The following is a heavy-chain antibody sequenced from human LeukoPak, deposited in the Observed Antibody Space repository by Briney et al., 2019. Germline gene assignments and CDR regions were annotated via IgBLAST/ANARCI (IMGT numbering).Heavy chain of an antibody. CDR3: AREYEGYCSGGSCSRGMDV. Sequence: PGGSLRLSCAASGFSFSRHNMNWVRQAPGKGLEWVSSISSSSSYIYYADSVKGRFTISRDNAKNSLYLQMNSLRAEDTAVYYCAREYEGYCSGGSCSRGMDVWGQGTTVTVSS. CDR2: ISSSSSYI. J-gene: IGHJ6*02. V-gene: IGHV3-21*01. D-gene: IGHD2-15*01. CDR1: GFSFSRHN.